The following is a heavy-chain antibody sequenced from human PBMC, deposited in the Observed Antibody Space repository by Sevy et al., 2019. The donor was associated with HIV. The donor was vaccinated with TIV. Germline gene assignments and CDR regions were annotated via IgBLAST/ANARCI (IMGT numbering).Heavy chain of an antibody. D-gene: IGHD3-16*01. CDR1: GFTFSSYS. CDR3: AREIRRRFDY. V-gene: IGHV3-21*01. Sequence: GGSLRLSCAASGFTFSSYSMNWVRQAPGKGLEWVSSISSSSSYIYYTDSVKGRFTISRDNAKNSLYLQMNSLRAEDTAVYYCAREIRRRFDYWGQGTLVTVSS. CDR2: ISSSSSYI. J-gene: IGHJ4*02.